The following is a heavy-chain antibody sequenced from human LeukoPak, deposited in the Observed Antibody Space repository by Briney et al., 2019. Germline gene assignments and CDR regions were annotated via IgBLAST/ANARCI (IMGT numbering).Heavy chain of an antibody. D-gene: IGHD6-13*01. Sequence: PSQTLSLTCTVSGGSISSGDYYWSWIRQPPGKGLEWIGYIYYSGSTYYNPSLKSRVTISVDTSKNQFSLKLSSVTAADTAVYYCARIEAAGTLYYYGMDVWGQGTTVTVSS. CDR2: IYYSGST. V-gene: IGHV4-30-4*01. J-gene: IGHJ6*02. CDR3: ARIEAAGTLYYYGMDV. CDR1: GGSISSGDYY.